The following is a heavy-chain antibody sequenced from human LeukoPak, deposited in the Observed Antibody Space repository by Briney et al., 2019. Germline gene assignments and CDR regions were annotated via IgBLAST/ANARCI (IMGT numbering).Heavy chain of an antibody. CDR1: GVSISSGSNC. D-gene: IGHD6-13*01. Sequence: SETLSLTCRVSGVSISSGSNCWGWIRQPPGKTLEWIGSIYSSGSTYYNSSLKSRVIILIDTAKNHFSLNLSSVTAADTAVYYCARLAAGQPNWFDPWGQGTLVTVSS. CDR2: IYSSGST. J-gene: IGHJ5*02. CDR3: ARLAAGQPNWFDP. V-gene: IGHV4-39*07.